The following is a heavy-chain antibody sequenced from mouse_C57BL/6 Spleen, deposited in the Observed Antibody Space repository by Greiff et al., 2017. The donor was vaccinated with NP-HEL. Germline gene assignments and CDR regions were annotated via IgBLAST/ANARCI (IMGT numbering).Heavy chain of an antibody. D-gene: IGHD1-3*01. CDR3: ARKMELGYYYAMDY. Sequence: QVHVKQSGPGLVQPSQSLSITCTVSGFSLTSYGVHWVRQSPGKGLEWLGVIWSGGSTDYNAAFISRLSISKDNSKSQVFFKMNSLQADDTAIYYCARKMELGYYYAMDYWGQGTSVTVSS. V-gene: IGHV2-2*01. J-gene: IGHJ4*01. CDR1: GFSLTSYG. CDR2: IWSGGST.